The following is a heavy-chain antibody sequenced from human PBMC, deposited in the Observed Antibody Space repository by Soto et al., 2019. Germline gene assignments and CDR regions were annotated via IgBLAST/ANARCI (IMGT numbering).Heavy chain of an antibody. J-gene: IGHJ5*02. CDR3: ARGSFSSSSSWFDP. D-gene: IGHD6-6*01. Sequence: SETLSLTCTVSGGSISSGGYYWSWIRQHPGKGLEWIGYIYYSGRTYYNPSLHSRVSIAVDTTENQFSLKLTSVTAADTSVYYCARGSFSSSSSWFDPWGQGXLVTVYS. V-gene: IGHV4-31*03. CDR2: IYYSGRT. CDR1: GGSISSGGYY.